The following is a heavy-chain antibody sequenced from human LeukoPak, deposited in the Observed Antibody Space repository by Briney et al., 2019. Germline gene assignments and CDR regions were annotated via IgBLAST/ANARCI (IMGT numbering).Heavy chain of an antibody. Sequence: ASVKVSCKASGYTFTSYAMHWVRQAPGQRFEWMGWINAGNGNTKYSQKFQGRVTITRDTSASTAYMELSSLRSEDTAVYYCARVKDPNNSSGYYYSLDYWGQGTLVTVSS. CDR3: ARVKDPNNSSGYYYSLDY. D-gene: IGHD3-22*01. J-gene: IGHJ4*02. CDR1: GYTFTSYA. V-gene: IGHV1-3*01. CDR2: INAGNGNT.